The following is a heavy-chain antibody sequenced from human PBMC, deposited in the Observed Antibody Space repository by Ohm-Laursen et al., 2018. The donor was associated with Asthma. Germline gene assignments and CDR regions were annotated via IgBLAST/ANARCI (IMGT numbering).Heavy chain of an antibody. CDR2: ISYDGSNK. Sequence: SLRLSCAASGYTFSSYAMHWVRQAPGKGLEWVAVISYDGSNKYYADSVKGRFTISRDNSKNTLYLQMNSLRAEDTAVYYCAREYDSNDAFDIWGQGTMVTVSS. CDR3: AREYDSNDAFDI. V-gene: IGHV3-30-3*01. D-gene: IGHD3-22*01. CDR1: GYTFSSYA. J-gene: IGHJ3*02.